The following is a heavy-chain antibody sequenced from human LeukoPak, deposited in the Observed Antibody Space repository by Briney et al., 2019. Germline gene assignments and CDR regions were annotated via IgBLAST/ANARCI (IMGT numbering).Heavy chain of an antibody. CDR1: GFTFSSYS. J-gene: IGHJ6*03. V-gene: IGHV3-21*01. CDR2: ISSSSSYI. D-gene: IGHD6-19*01. Sequence: PGGSLRLSCAASGFTFSSYSMNWVRQAPGRGLEWVSSISSSSSYIYYADSVKGRFTISRDNAKNSLYLQMNSLRAEDTAVYYCARDKWLAQDYYYYMDVWGKGTTVTISS. CDR3: ARDKWLAQDYYYYMDV.